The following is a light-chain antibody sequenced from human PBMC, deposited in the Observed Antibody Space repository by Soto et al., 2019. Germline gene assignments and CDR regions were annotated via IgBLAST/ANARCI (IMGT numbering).Light chain of an antibody. CDR2: LVTSGSY. V-gene: IGLV4-60*02. J-gene: IGLJ2*01. CDR3: ETWDINTHVV. Sequence: QLVLTQSSSASASLGSSVKLTCTLSSGHTTYIIAWHQQQPGKAPRYLMKLVTSGSYNKGSGAPDRFSGSSSGADRYLTISNLQFEDEADYYCETWDINTHVVFGGGTKLTVL. CDR1: SGHTTYI.